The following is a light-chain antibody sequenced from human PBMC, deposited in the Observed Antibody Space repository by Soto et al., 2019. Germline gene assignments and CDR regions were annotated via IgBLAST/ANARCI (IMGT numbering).Light chain of an antibody. CDR3: QQYNNWPRT. V-gene: IGKV3D-15*01. CDR1: HSVSSN. J-gene: IGKJ1*01. CDR2: GAS. Sequence: EIVMTQSPDTLSVSPGERANISCRASHSVSSNLAWYQQKPGQAPRLLIYGASSRATGIPDRFSGSGSGTEFTLTINSLQSEDFAVYYCQQYNNWPRTFGQGTKVDIK.